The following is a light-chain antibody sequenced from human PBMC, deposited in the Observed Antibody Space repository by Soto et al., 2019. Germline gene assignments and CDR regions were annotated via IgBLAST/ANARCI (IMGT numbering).Light chain of an antibody. CDR2: GAS. Sequence: EIVLTQSPGTLSLSPGERATLSCRASQSVSSSYLAWYQQKPGQAPRLLIYGASSRATGIPDRFSGSGSGTDFTLTISRLEPEDFAVYFCQQYGSSPVTFRQGTRLEIK. V-gene: IGKV3-20*01. CDR3: QQYGSSPVT. CDR1: QSVSSSY. J-gene: IGKJ5*01.